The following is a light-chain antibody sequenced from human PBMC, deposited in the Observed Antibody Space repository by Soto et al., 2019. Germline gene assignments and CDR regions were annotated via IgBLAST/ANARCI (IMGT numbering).Light chain of an antibody. V-gene: IGKV3-20*01. CDR3: QHVGSSPPKYT. CDR2: GAS. J-gene: IGKJ2*01. Sequence: EVVLTQSPGTLSLSPGERATLSCRASQTVSSSHLAWYQQKPGQAPRLLIYGASDRATDIPDRFSGSGSGTACTLTISRLEPEDFAVYYCQHVGSSPPKYTFGQGTKLEIK. CDR1: QTVSSSH.